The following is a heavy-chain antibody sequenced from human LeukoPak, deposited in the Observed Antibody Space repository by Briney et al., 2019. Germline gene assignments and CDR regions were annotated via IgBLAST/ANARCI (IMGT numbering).Heavy chain of an antibody. Sequence: ASVKVSCKASGYTFTSYGISWVRQAPGQGLEWMGWISAYNGNTNYAQKLQGRVTMTTDTSTSTAYMELRSLRSDDTAVYYCARAPRGYGSGSPNYFDYWGQGTLVTVSS. D-gene: IGHD3-10*01. CDR1: GYTFTSYG. CDR3: ARAPRGYGSGSPNYFDY. V-gene: IGHV1-18*01. J-gene: IGHJ4*02. CDR2: ISAYNGNT.